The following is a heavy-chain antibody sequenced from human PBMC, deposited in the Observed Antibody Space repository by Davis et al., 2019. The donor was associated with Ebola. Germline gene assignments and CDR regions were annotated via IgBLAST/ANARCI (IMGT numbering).Heavy chain of an antibody. CDR2: ISSDGRNK. Sequence: PGGSLRLSCAASGFTLSIYTMHWVRQAPSKGLEWVAAISSDGRNKHYADSVRGRVVISRDTSKDTLYLPMSGLRAEDTAVYYCARGREDYLDYWGQGTLVTVSS. CDR3: ARGREDYLDY. CDR1: GFTLSIYT. J-gene: IGHJ4*02. D-gene: IGHD1-26*01. V-gene: IGHV3-30*09.